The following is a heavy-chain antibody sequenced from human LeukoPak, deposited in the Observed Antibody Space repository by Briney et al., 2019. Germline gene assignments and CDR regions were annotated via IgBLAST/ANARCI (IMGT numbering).Heavy chain of an antibody. V-gene: IGHV3-30-3*01. CDR1: GFTFSSYA. J-gene: IGHJ2*01. Sequence: GRSLRLSCAASGFTFSSYAMHWVRQAPGKGLEWVAVISYDGSNKYYADSVKGRFTISRDNSKNTLYLQMNSLRAEDTAVYYCAKVGGVPAAGDNWNYLYWYFDLWGRGTLVTVSS. CDR3: AKVGGVPAAGDNWNYLYWYFDL. D-gene: IGHD1-7*01. CDR2: ISYDGSNK.